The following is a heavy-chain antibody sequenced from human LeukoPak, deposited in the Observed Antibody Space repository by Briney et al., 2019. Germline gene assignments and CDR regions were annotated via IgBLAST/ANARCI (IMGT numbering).Heavy chain of an antibody. CDR3: ARGADYYDSSGYYYPKKNNDAFDI. Sequence: PSETLSLTCTVSGGSISSYYWSWIRQPPGKGLEWIGYIYYSGSTNYNPSLKSRVTISVDTSKNQFSLRLSSVTAADTAVYYCARGADYYDSSGYYYPKKNNDAFDIWGQGTMVTVSS. D-gene: IGHD3-22*01. CDR2: IYYSGST. V-gene: IGHV4-59*01. CDR1: GGSISSYY. J-gene: IGHJ3*02.